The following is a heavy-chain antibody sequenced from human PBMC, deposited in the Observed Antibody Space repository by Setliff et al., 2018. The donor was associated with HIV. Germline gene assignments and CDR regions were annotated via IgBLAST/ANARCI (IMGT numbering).Heavy chain of an antibody. D-gene: IGHD2-15*01. CDR2: VIPNSGKT. J-gene: IGHJ6*03. V-gene: IGHV1-2*02. CDR1: GFSFDDYY. Sequence: GASVKVSCKASGFSFDDYYIHWVRQAPGQGLEWMGCVIPNSGKTYYAQEFQGRVTMTSDTSINTAYMEVSWLTSDDTAICYCARDLAYCSGGSCYRPFIYYFYYMDVWGKGATVTVSS. CDR3: ARDLAYCSGGSCYRPFIYYFYYMDV.